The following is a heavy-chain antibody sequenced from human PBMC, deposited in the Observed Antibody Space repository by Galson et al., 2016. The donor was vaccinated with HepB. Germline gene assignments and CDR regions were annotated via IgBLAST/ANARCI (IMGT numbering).Heavy chain of an antibody. J-gene: IGHJ4*02. CDR1: GGSISSGSYF. V-gene: IGHV4-61*02. CDR2: MFTSGNS. Sequence: TLSLTCTVSGGSISSGSYFCNWIRQPAGKGLEWIGSMFTSGNSNYNPSLKSRVTISLDTSKNQFFLKMSSVTAADTAVYYCAVWFGDVNYWGQGILGTVSS. CDR3: AVWFGDVNY. D-gene: IGHD3-10*01.